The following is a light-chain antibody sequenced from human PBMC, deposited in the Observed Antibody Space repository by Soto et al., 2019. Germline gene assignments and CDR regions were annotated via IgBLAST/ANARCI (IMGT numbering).Light chain of an antibody. CDR3: TSYTPSSTYV. J-gene: IGLJ1*01. CDR2: AVS. V-gene: IGLV2-14*03. Sequence: QSVLTQPASVSGSPGQSITISCTGTSSDVGNYDYVSWYQQYPGKAPKLMIYAVSRRPSGXSNRFSGSKSGNTASLTISGLQAEDEADYYCTSYTPSSTYVFGTGTKVTVL. CDR1: SSDVGNYDY.